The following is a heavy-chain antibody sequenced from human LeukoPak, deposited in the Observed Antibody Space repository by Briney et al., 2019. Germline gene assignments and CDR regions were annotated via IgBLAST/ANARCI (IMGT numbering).Heavy chain of an antibody. Sequence: SETLSLTCTVSGGSISSYYWSWIRQPPGKGLEWIGYIYYSGSTNYNPSLKSRVTISVDTSENQFSLKLSSVTAADTAVYYCGGSSGYHPDPYYFDYWGQGTLVTVSS. V-gene: IGHV4-59*08. J-gene: IGHJ4*02. CDR1: GGSISSYY. CDR3: GGSSGYHPDPYYFDY. D-gene: IGHD3-22*01. CDR2: IYYSGST.